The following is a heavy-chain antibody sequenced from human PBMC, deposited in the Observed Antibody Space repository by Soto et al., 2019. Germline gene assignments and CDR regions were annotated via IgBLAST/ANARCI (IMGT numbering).Heavy chain of an antibody. CDR3: ARAVVVPAATNWFDP. V-gene: IGHV4-31*03. J-gene: IGHJ5*02. CDR2: IYYSGST. D-gene: IGHD2-2*01. CDR1: GGSISSGGYY. Sequence: PSETLSLTCTVSGGSISSGGYYWSWIRQHPGKGLEWIGYIYYSGSTYYNPSLKSRVTISVDTSKNQFSLKLSSVTAADTAVYYCARAVVVPAATNWFDPWGQGTLVTVSS.